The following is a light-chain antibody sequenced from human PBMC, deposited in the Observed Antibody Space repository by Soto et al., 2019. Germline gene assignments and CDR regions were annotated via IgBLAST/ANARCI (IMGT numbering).Light chain of an antibody. J-gene: IGLJ2*01. V-gene: IGLV2-14*03. CDR2: DVN. CDR3: SSWGTSTTVI. CDR1: SSDIGAYNF. Sequence: QSALTQPASVSGSPGQTITISCTGTSSDIGAYNFVSLYQQHPGKAPKLMLYDVNIRSSGVPNRFSDSKTGNTASLTISRLQDEDEADYYCSSWGTSTTVIFGGGTKLTVL.